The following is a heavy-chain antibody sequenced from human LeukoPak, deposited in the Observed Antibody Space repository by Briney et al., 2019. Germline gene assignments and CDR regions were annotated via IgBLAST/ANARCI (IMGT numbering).Heavy chain of an antibody. J-gene: IGHJ4*02. Sequence: SETLSLTCTVSGGSISSYYWSWIRQPPGKGLEWIGYIYTSGSTNYNPSLTSRVTISVDTSKNQFSLKLSSVTAADTAVYYCARQVGSTIFGFRYFDYWGQGTLVTVSS. D-gene: IGHD3-3*01. CDR1: GGSISSYY. CDR2: IYTSGST. V-gene: IGHV4-4*09. CDR3: ARQVGSTIFGFRYFDY.